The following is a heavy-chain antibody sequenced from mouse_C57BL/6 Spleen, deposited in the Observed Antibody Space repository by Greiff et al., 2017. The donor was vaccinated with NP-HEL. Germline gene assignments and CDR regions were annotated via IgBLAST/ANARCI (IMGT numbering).Heavy chain of an antibody. V-gene: IGHV1-9*01. CDR3: ARSYYAMDY. J-gene: IGHJ4*01. CDR2: ILPGSGST. CDR1: GYTFTGYW. Sequence: VQLQQSGAELMKPGASVKLSCKATGYTFTGYWIEWVKQRPGHGLEWIGEILPGSGSTNYNDKFKGKATFTADTSSNTAYMQLSSLTTEDSAIYYCARSYYAMDYWGQGTSVTVSS.